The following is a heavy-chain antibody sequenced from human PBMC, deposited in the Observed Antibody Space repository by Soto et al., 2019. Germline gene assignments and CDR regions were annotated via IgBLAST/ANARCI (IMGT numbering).Heavy chain of an antibody. CDR1: GGTFSSYA. D-gene: IGHD6-6*01. Sequence: ASVKVSCKASGGTFSSYAISWVRQAPGQGLEWMGGIIPILGTANYAQKFQGRVTITADESTSTAYMELSSLRSEDTAVYYCATTYIAARSYFDYWGQGTLVTVSS. J-gene: IGHJ4*02. CDR2: IIPILGTA. V-gene: IGHV1-69*13. CDR3: ATTYIAARSYFDY.